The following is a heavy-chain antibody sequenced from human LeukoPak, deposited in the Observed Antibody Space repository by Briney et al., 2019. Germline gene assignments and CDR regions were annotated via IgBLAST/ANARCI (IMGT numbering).Heavy chain of an antibody. V-gene: IGHV3-23*01. J-gene: IGHJ5*02. CDR2: ISSSGGST. Sequence: TGGFLRLSRAAPGFTLRSQAMTWVRQAPGKGLQWVSAISSSGGSTYYADSVKGRFTISRDNSKNTLCLQMNSLRAEDTSVYYCAKDSIRSGSGVDPWGQGTLVTVSS. CDR1: GFTLRSQA. D-gene: IGHD3-10*01. CDR3: AKDSIRSGSGVDP.